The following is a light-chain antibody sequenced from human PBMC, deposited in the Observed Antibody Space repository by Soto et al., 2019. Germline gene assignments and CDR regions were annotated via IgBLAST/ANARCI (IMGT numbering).Light chain of an antibody. CDR2: DAS. CDR1: QSISTW. Sequence: DIQMTQSPSTLSASVGDRVTITCRASQSISTWLAWYQQKPGKAPKLLIYDASSLQSGVPSRFSGSGSGTEFTLPTGSLQPDDFPPFPCQQYGTFGPGPK. CDR3: QQYGT. V-gene: IGKV1-5*01. J-gene: IGKJ1*01.